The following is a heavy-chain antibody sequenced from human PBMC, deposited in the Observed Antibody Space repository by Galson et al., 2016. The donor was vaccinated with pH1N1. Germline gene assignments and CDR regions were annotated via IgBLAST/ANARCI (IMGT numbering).Heavy chain of an antibody. V-gene: IGHV2-70*12. J-gene: IGHJ5*02. CDR2: IDWGDDK. CDR1: GFSLSTSGMC. CDR3: AHSLYGDYVGWFDP. Sequence: PALVKPTQTLTLTCTFSGFSLSTSGMCVSWIRQPPGKALEWLALIDWGDDKYYSTSLKTRLTISKDTSKNQVVLTMTNMDPVDTATYYCAHSLYGDYVGWFDPWGQGTLVTVSS. D-gene: IGHD4-17*01.